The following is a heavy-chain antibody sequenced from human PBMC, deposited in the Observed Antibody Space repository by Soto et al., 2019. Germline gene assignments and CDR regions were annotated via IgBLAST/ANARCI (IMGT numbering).Heavy chain of an antibody. Sequence: EVQLVESGGGLVKPGGSLRLSCAASGFTFSTYSMNWVRQAPGKGLEWVSSISSSSSYIYYADSVKGRFTISRDNAKNPLYLQMNSLRAEDTAVYYCARYDSSGYYWPYYYYGMDVW. V-gene: IGHV3-21*01. CDR1: GFTFSTYS. CDR2: ISSSSSYI. J-gene: IGHJ6*01. D-gene: IGHD3-22*01. CDR3: ARYDSSGYYWPYYYYGMDV.